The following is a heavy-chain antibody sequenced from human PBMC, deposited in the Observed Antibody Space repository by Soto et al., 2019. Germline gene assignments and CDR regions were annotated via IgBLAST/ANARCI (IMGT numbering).Heavy chain of an antibody. CDR2: TGRSLYPI. J-gene: IGHJ6*02. V-gene: IGHV3-11*01. CDR1: GFSFSDYY. Sequence: HVQLVESGGGLVEPGGSLRLSCAASGFSFSDYYVNWIRQAPGKGLEWISYTGRSLYPIYYADSVKGRFSISSDSAKNSVFLQMNSLRVEDTAVYYCARDNRSFWNGYYRRYDYYGMDVWGRGTTVIVFS. CDR3: ARDNRSFWNGYYRRYDYYGMDV. D-gene: IGHD3-3*01.